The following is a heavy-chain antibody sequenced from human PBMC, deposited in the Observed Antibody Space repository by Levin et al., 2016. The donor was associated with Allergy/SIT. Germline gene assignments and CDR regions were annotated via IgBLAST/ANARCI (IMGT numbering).Heavy chain of an antibody. J-gene: IGHJ4*02. CDR1: GFSFTSYA. V-gene: IGHV3-64D*08. CDR3: VKDMSLWPLITNFGS. D-gene: IGHD3-10*01. Sequence: GESLKISCSGSGFSFTSYALHWVRQAPGKGLECVATISNTGGATYYSDSVKGRFTVSRDNSNDILYLQMTSLRPDDTGLYYCVKDMSLWPLITNFGSWGQGTLVTVTS. CDR2: ISNTGGAT.